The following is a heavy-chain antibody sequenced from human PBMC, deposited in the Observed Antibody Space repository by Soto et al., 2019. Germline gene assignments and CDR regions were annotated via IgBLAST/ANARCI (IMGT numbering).Heavy chain of an antibody. CDR1: GFTFSSYG. Sequence: QVQLVESGGGVVQPGRSLRLSCAASGFTFSSYGMPWVRQAPGKGLEWVAVISYDGSNKYYADSVKGRFTISRDNSKNTLYLQMNSLRAEDTAVYYCAKDGWGGDSNYYIYVWGKGTTVNVSS. D-gene: IGHD3-10*01. J-gene: IGHJ6*03. V-gene: IGHV3-30*18. CDR3: AKDGWGGDSNYYIYV. CDR2: ISYDGSNK.